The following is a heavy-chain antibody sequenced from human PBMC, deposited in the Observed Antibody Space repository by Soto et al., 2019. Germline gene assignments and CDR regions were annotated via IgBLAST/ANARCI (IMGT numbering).Heavy chain of an antibody. V-gene: IGHV4-61*05. CDR1: GGSISSSSYY. CDR2: VNYSGST. J-gene: IGHJ6*03. D-gene: IGHD3-3*01. Sequence: PSETLSLTCPVSGGSISSSSYYWGWIRQPPGKGLQWIGYVNYSGSTNYNPSLKSRVTISVDTSKNQFSLKLSSVTAADTAVYYCARHYDFWSGYYPYYYYYMDVWGKGTTVTVSS. CDR3: ARHYDFWSGYYPYYYYYMDV.